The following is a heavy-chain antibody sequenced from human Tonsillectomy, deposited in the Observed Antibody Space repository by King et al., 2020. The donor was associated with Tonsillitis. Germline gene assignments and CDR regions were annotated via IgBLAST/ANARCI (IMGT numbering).Heavy chain of an antibody. CDR1: GGSISRYY. D-gene: IGHD5-24*01. J-gene: IGHJ4*02. CDR3: AREMATTWGGFDF. CDR2: IYYSGST. V-gene: IGHV4-59*01. Sequence: VQLQESGPGLVKPSETLSLTCTVSGGSISRYYWSWLRQPPGKGLEWIGYIYYSGSTNYNPSLQSRVTISVDTPKNQFSLRLSSVTAADTAVYYCAREMATTWGGFDFWGQGTLVTVSS.